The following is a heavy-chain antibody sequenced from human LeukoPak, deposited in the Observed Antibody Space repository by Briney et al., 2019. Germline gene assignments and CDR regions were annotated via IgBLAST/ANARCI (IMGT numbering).Heavy chain of an antibody. J-gene: IGHJ4*02. D-gene: IGHD3-22*01. CDR3: ARRRYSSGSFDY. CDR2: IYYSGST. Sequence: SETLSLTCTVSGGSISSYYWSWIGQPPGKGLEWIGYIYYSGSTNYNPSLKSRVTISVDTSKNQFSLKLSSVTAADTAVYYCARRRYSSGSFDYWGQGTLVTVSS. CDR1: GGSISSYY. V-gene: IGHV4-59*08.